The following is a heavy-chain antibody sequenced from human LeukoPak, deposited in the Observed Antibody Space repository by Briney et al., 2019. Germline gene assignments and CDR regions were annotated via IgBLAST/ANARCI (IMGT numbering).Heavy chain of an antibody. V-gene: IGHV3-66*02. CDR3: AGGIAARPRIFDY. J-gene: IGHJ4*02. Sequence: GGSLRLSCAASGFTVSSNYMSWVRQAPGKGLEWVSVIYSGGSTYYADSVKGRFTISRDNSKNTLYLQMNSLRAEDTAVYYCAGGIAARPRIFDYWGQGTPVTVSS. D-gene: IGHD6-6*01. CDR2: IYSGGST. CDR1: GFTVSSNY.